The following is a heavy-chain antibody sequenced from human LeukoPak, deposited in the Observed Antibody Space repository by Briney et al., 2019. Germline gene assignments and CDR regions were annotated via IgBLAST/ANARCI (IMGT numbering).Heavy chain of an antibody. CDR3: ARFARSPDC. J-gene: IGHJ4*02. CDR1: GFTFSSYG. V-gene: IGHV3-33*01. CDR2: IWYDGSNK. D-gene: IGHD3-10*01. Sequence: PGRSLRLSCAASGFTFSSYGMHWVRQAPGKGLEWVAVIWYDGSNKYYADSVKGRFTISRDNSKNTQYLQMNSLRAEDTAVYYCARFARSPDCWGQGTLVTVSS.